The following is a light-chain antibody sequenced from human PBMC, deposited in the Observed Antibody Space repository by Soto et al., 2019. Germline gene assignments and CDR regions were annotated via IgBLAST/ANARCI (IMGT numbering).Light chain of an antibody. V-gene: IGKV3-15*01. J-gene: IGKJ3*01. CDR3: LQYNSWPRGT. Sequence: EIVLTQSPAALSVSPGERATLSCWASQSVGSTLNWYQQKPGQAPRLLLYGASTRATGIPVRFRGSGSGTEFTLTISSLQSEDSAVYYCLQYNSWPRGTFGPGTKVEIK. CDR1: QSVGST. CDR2: GAS.